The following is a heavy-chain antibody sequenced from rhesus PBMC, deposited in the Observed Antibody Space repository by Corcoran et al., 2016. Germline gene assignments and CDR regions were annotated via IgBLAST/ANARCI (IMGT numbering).Heavy chain of an antibody. CDR3: ALYPTVVLTAPNALDY. D-gene: IGHD2-15*01. V-gene: IGHV4-73*01. J-gene: IGHJ4*01. CDR2: IDGNSTST. CDR1: GGSISGYY. Sequence: QVKLQQWGEGLVKPSETLSLTCAVYGGSISGYYWSWIRQPPGKGLEWIGNIDGNSTSTHYNPTLKNRVTISKDTSKDQFFLKLSSVTAADTAVYYCALYPTVVLTAPNALDYWGQGVLVTVSS.